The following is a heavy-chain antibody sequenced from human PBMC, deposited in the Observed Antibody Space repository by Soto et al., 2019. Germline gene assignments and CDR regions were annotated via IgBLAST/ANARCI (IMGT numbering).Heavy chain of an antibody. V-gene: IGHV4-39*01. CDR2: IYFRGNT. J-gene: IGHJ4*02. Sequence: QLQLQESGPGLVKPSETLSLTCSVSGDSINSDNYYWGWIRQPPGKGLEWIGWIYFRGNTYYNPSLKTRVTISLDKSKSQFSLKLNSVTAADSAVYFCARLEGLATISYYFDYWGQGTLVTVSS. CDR3: ARLEGLATISYYFDY. CDR1: GDSINSDNYY. D-gene: IGHD3-9*01.